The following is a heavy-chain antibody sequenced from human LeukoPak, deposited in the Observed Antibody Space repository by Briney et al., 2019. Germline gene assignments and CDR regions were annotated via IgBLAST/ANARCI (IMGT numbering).Heavy chain of an antibody. V-gene: IGHV3-7*01. CDR2: INEYGSEK. Sequence: GGSVRLSCAAAGFIYKNYWMGGPRKARGKGVEWVANINEYGSEKYYVDSVKGRFTISRDNAKNSLYLQMNILRAEDRAVFYCLSGPGHCGQGTLVTVSS. CDR3: LSGPGH. CDR1: GFIYKNYW. J-gene: IGHJ4*02.